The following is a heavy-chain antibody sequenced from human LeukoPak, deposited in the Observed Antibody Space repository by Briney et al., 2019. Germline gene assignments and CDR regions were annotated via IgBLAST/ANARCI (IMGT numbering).Heavy chain of an antibody. CDR1: GFTFSNAW. D-gene: IGHD1-1*01. V-gene: IGHV3-7*01. CDR3: ARSGGGTRGGY. CDR2: IKQDGSEK. Sequence: GGSLRLSCAASGFTFSNAWMSWVRQAPGKGLEWVANIKQDGSEKYYVDSVKGRFTISRDNAKNSLYLQMNSLRAEDTAVYYCARSGGGTRGGYWGQGTLVTVSS. J-gene: IGHJ4*02.